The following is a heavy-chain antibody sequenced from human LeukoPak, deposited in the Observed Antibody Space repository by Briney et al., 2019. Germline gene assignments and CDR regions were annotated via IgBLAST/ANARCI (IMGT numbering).Heavy chain of an antibody. CDR3: AKSLTESGSYWKTGVDY. V-gene: IGHV3-7*03. J-gene: IGHJ4*02. Sequence: GGSLRLSCVTSGFTFSQYWMTWVRQAPGKGLEWVANIQRDGRDNNYVDSVKGRFTISRDNAKNSLYLQMNSLRAEDMAVYYCAKSLTESGSYWKTGVDYWGQGTLVTVSS. CDR1: GFTFSQYW. CDR2: IQRDGRDN. D-gene: IGHD1-26*01.